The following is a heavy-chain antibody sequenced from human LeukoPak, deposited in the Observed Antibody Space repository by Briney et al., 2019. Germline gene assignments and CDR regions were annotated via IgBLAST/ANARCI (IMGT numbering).Heavy chain of an antibody. J-gene: IGHJ4*02. CDR1: GFTFSRNW. D-gene: IGHD3-10*01. CDR3: ASGSGSYFPGY. CDR2: NNIDGSST. V-gene: IGHV3-74*01. Sequence: PGGSLRLSCAASGFTFSRNWMYWVRHAPGKGLVWVSRNNIDGSSTSYADSVKGRFTISRDNAKNTLYLHMNSLRAEDTAVYYCASGSGSYFPGYWGQGTLVTVSS.